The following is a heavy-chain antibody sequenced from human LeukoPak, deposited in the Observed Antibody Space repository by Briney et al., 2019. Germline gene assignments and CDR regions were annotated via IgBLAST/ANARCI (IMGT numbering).Heavy chain of an antibody. D-gene: IGHD2-15*01. Sequence: AASVKVSCKASGFTFTSSAMQWVRQARGQRLEWIGWIVVGSGNTNYAQKFQERVTITRDMSTSTAYMELSSLRSEDTAVYYCAARVADGLLYAFDIWGQGTMVTVSS. J-gene: IGHJ3*02. V-gene: IGHV1-58*02. CDR3: AARVADGLLYAFDI. CDR1: GFTFTSSA. CDR2: IVVGSGNT.